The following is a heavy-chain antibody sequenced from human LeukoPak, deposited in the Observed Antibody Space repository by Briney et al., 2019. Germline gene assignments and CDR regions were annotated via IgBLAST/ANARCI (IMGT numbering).Heavy chain of an antibody. CDR1: GFTFEDYA. Sequence: GRSLRLSCAASGFTFEDYAMHGVRQAPGKGLEWVSGITWNSGDIDYADSVKGRFTISRDNAKNSLYRQMNSLKPEDMAVYYCAKSLAAAGPEGIDCWGQGTLVSVSS. V-gene: IGHV3-9*03. CDR3: AKSLAAAGPEGIDC. CDR2: ITWNSGDI. J-gene: IGHJ4*02. D-gene: IGHD6-13*01.